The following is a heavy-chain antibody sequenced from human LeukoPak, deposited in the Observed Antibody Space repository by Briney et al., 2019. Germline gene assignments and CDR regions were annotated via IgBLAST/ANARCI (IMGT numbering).Heavy chain of an antibody. CDR1: GYTFTGYT. CDR3: ARVWGYSSSWFDY. V-gene: IGHV1-2*02. Sequence: EASVKVSCKASGYTFTGYTLHWVRQAPGQGLEWMGWTNPNSGGTHYAEKFQGRVTMTRDTSINTAYMELRRLRSDDTAVYHCARVWGYSSSWFDYWGQGTLVTVSS. D-gene: IGHD6-13*01. CDR2: TNPNSGGT. J-gene: IGHJ4*02.